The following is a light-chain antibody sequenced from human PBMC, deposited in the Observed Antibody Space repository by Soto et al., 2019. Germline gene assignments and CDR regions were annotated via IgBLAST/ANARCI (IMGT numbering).Light chain of an antibody. CDR1: ESIDSW. Sequence: QVTQSPSTLSASLAHRVPITGRASESIDSWLAWHQQKPGRAPKLLISKASSLESGVPSRFSGSGFGTEFTLTISSLQPDDFATYYCQQYNSYRAFGQGTKVDI. V-gene: IGKV1-5*03. CDR3: QQYNSYRA. J-gene: IGKJ1*01. CDR2: KAS.